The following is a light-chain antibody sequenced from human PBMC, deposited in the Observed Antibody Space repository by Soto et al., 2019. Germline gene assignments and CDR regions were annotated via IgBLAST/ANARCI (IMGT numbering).Light chain of an antibody. CDR2: KAS. CDR3: QQYDNDSWT. V-gene: IGKV1-5*03. Sequence: DIQMTQSPSTLSASVGDRVIITCRASQSISSWLAWYQQKPGKAPNLLIYKASTLKSGVPSRFSGSVSGTEFTLTISSLQTDDFATYYCQQYDNDSWTFGQGTKVEIK. J-gene: IGKJ1*01. CDR1: QSISSW.